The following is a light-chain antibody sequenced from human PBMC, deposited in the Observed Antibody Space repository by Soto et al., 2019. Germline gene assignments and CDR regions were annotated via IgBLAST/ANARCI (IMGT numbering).Light chain of an antibody. V-gene: IGKV1-6*01. CDR1: QGIRND. CDR3: LQDFRYPWT. Sequence: AIEMTQSPSSLSASVGDRVTISCRASQGIRNDLGWYQQKPGKAPKLLIYAASSLQSGVPSRFSGSGSGTDFTLTISSLQPEDFATYYCLQDFRYPWTFGQGTKVEIK. CDR2: AAS. J-gene: IGKJ1*01.